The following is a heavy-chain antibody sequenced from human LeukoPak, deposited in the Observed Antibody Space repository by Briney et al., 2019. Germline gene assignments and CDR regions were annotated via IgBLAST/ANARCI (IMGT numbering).Heavy chain of an antibody. D-gene: IGHD3-3*01. V-gene: IGHV3-53*04. J-gene: IGHJ5*02. CDR3: ARMEEGP. Sequence: GGSLRLSCAASGFTVSSNYMSWVRQAPGKGLEWVSVIYSGGSTYYADSVKGRFNISRHNSKNTLYLQMNSLRAEDTAVYYCARMEEGPWGQGTLVTVSS. CDR1: GFTVSSNY. CDR2: IYSGGST.